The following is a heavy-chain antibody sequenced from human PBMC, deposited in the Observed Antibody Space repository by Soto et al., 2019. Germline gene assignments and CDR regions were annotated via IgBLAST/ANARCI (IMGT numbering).Heavy chain of an antibody. CDR2: ISYDGSNK. Sequence: GGSLRLSCAASGFTFSSYAMHWVRQAPDKGLEWVAVISYDGSNKYYADSVKGRFTISRDNSKNTLYLQMNSLRAEDTAVYYCARDELPTTVLGFHYYYGMDVWGQGTTVTVSS. CDR1: GFTFSSYA. D-gene: IGHD1-26*01. V-gene: IGHV3-30-3*01. J-gene: IGHJ6*02. CDR3: ARDELPTTVLGFHYYYGMDV.